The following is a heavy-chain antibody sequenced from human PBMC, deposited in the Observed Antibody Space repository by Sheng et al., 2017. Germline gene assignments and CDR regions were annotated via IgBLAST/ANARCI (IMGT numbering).Heavy chain of an antibody. D-gene: IGHD1-1*01. V-gene: IGHV3-74*01. CDR3: VRESTTLAMYGMDV. CDR2: INSDGSST. Sequence: EVQLVESGGGLVQPGGSLRLSCAASGFTFSSYWMHWVRQAPGKGLVWVSRINSDGSSTDYGDSVKGRFTISRDNAKNTLNLQMNSLRADDTAVYYCVRESTTLAMYGMDVWGQGDHGSPSP. CDR1: GFTFSSYW. J-gene: IGHJ6*02.